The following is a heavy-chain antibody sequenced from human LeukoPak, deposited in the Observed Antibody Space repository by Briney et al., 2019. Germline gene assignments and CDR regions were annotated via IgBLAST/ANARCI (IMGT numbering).Heavy chain of an antibody. CDR2: ISAYNGNT. CDR3: ARSPLDQTHFDY. Sequence: ASVTVSCKASGYTFTSYGISWVRQAPGQGLEWMGWISAYNGNTNYEQKLQGRVTMTTDTSTSTAYLELRSLRSDDTAVYYCARSPLDQTHFDYWGQGTLVTVSS. V-gene: IGHV1-18*04. J-gene: IGHJ4*02. CDR1: GYTFTSYG. D-gene: IGHD2-2*01.